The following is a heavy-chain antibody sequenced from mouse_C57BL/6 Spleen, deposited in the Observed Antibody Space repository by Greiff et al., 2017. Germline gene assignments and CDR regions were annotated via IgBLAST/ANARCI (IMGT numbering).Heavy chain of an antibody. V-gene: IGHV1-52*01. CDR1: GYTFTSYW. J-gene: IGHJ2*01. D-gene: IGHD1-1*01. CDR2: IDPSDSET. CDR3: ARPYSGSSLSYFDY. Sequence: VQLQQPGAELVRPGSSVKLSCKASGYTFTSYWMHWVKQRPIQGLEWIGNIDPSDSETHYNQKFKDKATLTVDKSSSTAYMQLSSLTSEDSAVYYCARPYSGSSLSYFDYWGQGTTLTVSS.